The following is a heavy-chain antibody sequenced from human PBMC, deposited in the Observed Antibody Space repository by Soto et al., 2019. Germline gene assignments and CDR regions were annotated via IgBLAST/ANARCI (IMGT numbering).Heavy chain of an antibody. V-gene: IGHV3-23*05. CDR1: GFTFSNYA. CDR3: ANVSLGAITITDYYYYGMDV. CDR2: INSSGSGT. D-gene: IGHD1-26*01. Sequence: GGSLRLSCAASGFTFSNYAMTWVRQTPGKGLEWVSRINSSGSGTYYADSVKGRFTISRDSSKNTLYLQMNGLRAEDTAVYYCANVSLGAITITDYYYYGMDVWGQGTTVTVSS. J-gene: IGHJ6*02.